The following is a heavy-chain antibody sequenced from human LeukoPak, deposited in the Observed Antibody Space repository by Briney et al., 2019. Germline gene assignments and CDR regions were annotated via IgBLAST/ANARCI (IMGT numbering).Heavy chain of an antibody. CDR3: ATEHIVVVTAIRGRAFDI. CDR2: IYYSGST. J-gene: IGHJ3*02. V-gene: IGHV4-39*07. Sequence: SETLSLTCTVSGGSISSSSYYWGWIRQPPGRGLEWIGSIYYSGSTYYNPSLKSRVTISVDTSKNQFSLKLSSVTAADTAVYYCATEHIVVVTAIRGRAFDIWGQGTMVTVSS. CDR1: GGSISSSSYY. D-gene: IGHD2-21*02.